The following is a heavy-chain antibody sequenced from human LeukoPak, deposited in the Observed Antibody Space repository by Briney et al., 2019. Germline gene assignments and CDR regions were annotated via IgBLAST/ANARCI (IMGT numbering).Heavy chain of an antibody. CDR1: GFTFSSYA. J-gene: IGHJ4*02. V-gene: IGHV3-23*01. CDR3: ADLWTGIAAADY. Sequence: PGGSLRLSCAASGFTFSSYAMSWVRQAPGKGLEWISAISGSGGSTYYADSVKGRFTISRDNSKNTLYLQMNSLRAEDTAVYYCADLWTGIAAADYWGQGTLVTVSS. CDR2: ISGSGGST. D-gene: IGHD6-13*01.